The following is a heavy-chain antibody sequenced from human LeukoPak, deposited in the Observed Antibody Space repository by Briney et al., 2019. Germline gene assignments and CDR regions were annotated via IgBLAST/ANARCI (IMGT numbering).Heavy chain of an antibody. CDR2: ISDTGSTI. V-gene: IGHV3-48*03. CDR1: GFIVSSCE. J-gene: IGHJ4*02. D-gene: IGHD4-17*01. CDR3: ASFDDYGDYVVPFDY. Sequence: GGSLRLSCAASGFIVSSCEMNWVRQAPGKGLEWVSYISDTGSTIYYADSVEGRFTISRDNSKNTLYLQMNSLRAEDTAVYYCASFDDYGDYVVPFDYWGQGTLVTVSS.